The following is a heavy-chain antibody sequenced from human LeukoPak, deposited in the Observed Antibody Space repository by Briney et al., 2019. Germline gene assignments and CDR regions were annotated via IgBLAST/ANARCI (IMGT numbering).Heavy chain of an antibody. CDR3: ARGAFGITIFGVVIGGNWFDP. J-gene: IGHJ5*02. CDR1: GESFSGYY. Sequence: PSETLSLTCAVYGESFSGYYWSWIRQPPGKGLEWIGEINHSGSTNYNPSLKSRVTISVDTSKNQFSLKLSSVTAADTAVYYCARGAFGITIFGVVIGGNWFDPWGQGTLVTVSS. D-gene: IGHD3-3*01. CDR2: INHSGST. V-gene: IGHV4-34*01.